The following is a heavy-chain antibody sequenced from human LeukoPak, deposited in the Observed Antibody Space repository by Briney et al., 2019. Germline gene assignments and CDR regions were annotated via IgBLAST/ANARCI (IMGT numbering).Heavy chain of an antibody. CDR2: IRSSGGST. CDR3: AKDAPGLTAKYSYFDY. D-gene: IGHD6-6*01. J-gene: IGHJ4*02. V-gene: IGHV3-23*01. CDR1: GFTFSSYA. Sequence: GGSLRLSCAASGFTFSSYAMSWVRQAPGKGLEWVSAIRSSGGSTYYADSVKGRFTISRDNSKNTLYLQMNSLRAEDTAVYYCAKDAPGLTAKYSYFDYWGQGTLVTVSS.